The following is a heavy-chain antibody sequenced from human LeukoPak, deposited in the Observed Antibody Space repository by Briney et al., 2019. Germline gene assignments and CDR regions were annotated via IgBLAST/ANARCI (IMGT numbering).Heavy chain of an antibody. CDR1: GFTFSTYT. Sequence: PGGSLRLSCAASGFTFSTYTMNWVRQAPGKGLEWVSSISSSSNYIYYADSVKGRFTLSRDNAKNSLYLQMNSLRAEDTAVYYCARDDTALSPFDYWGQGTLVTVSS. J-gene: IGHJ4*02. D-gene: IGHD3-16*02. CDR3: ARDDTALSPFDY. CDR2: ISSSSNYI. V-gene: IGHV3-21*01.